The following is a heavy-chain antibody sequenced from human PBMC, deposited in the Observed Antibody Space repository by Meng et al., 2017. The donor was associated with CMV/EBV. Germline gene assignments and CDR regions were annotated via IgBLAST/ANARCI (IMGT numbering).Heavy chain of an antibody. CDR2: IIPIFGTA. D-gene: IGHD2-2*02. CDR1: GGTFSSYA. V-gene: IGHV1-69*05. J-gene: IGHJ1*01. Sequence: SVKVSCKASGGTFSSYAISWVRQAPGQGLEWMGGIIPIFGTANYAQKFQGRVTITTDESTSTAYMELSSLRSEDTAVYYCVRSSCCSTSCYIPPDYFQHWGQGTLVTVSS. CDR3: VRSSCCSTSCYIPPDYFQH.